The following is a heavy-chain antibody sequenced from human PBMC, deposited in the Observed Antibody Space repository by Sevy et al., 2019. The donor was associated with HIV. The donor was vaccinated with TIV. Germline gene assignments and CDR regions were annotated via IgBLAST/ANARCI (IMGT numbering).Heavy chain of an antibody. Sequence: GGSLRLSCAGSGFTFSNFWMTWVRQGPGKGLEWVANIKKDGSEKYYMDSVKGRFIISRDNAKNSLYLQMNSLRAEDTDVYYCARDCNSASCLWGLDVWGQGTTVTVSS. V-gene: IGHV3-7*03. D-gene: IGHD1-26*01. CDR2: IKKDGSEK. CDR1: GFTFSNFW. CDR3: ARDCNSASCLWGLDV. J-gene: IGHJ6*02.